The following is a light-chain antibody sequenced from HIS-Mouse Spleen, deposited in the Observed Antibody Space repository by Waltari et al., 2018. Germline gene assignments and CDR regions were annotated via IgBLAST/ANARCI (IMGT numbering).Light chain of an antibody. CDR3: AAWDDSLSGPV. CDR2: RNN. CDR1: SSNIGSNY. Sequence: QSVLTHPPSASGTPGQRVTIPCSASSSNIGSNYVYWYQQPPGTAPKLLTYRNNQRPSGVPDRFSGSKSGTSASLAISGLRSEDEADYCCAAWDDSLSGPVFGGGTKLTVL. V-gene: IGLV1-47*01. J-gene: IGLJ3*02.